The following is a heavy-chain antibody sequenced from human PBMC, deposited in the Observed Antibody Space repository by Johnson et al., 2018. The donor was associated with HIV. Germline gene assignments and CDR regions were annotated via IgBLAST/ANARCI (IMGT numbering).Heavy chain of an antibody. J-gene: IGHJ3*02. CDR1: GFTFSSYW. V-gene: IGHV3-74*01. D-gene: IGHD6-13*01. CDR3: AREQELIGERAFDI. Sequence: VQLVESGGGLVQPGGSLRLSCAASGFTFSSYWMSWVRQAPGKGLEWVGRINSDGSSTSYADSVKGRFTISRDNAKNTLYLQMNSLRAEDTAVYYCAREQELIGERAFDIWGQGTMVTVSS. CDR2: INSDGSST.